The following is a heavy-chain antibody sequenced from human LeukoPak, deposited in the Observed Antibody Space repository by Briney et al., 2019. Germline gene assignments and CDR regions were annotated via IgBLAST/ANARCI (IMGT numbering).Heavy chain of an antibody. CDR1: GYSISSGYY. CDR3: ARVGAGGPRRALDV. D-gene: IGHD6-13*01. V-gene: IGHV4-38-2*02. J-gene: IGHJ3*01. Sequence: SETLSLTCSVSGYSISSGYYWGWIRQTPGKGLEWIATIYHSGSTYYNPSLRSRVTISIDTSKNQFSLNLSSVTAADTAVYYCARVGAGGPRRALDVWGQGTMVTVSS. CDR2: IYHSGST.